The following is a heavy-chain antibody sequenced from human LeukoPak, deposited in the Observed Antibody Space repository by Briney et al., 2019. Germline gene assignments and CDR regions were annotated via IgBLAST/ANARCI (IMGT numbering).Heavy chain of an antibody. CDR1: GFTFNNYA. Sequence: GGSLRLSCAASGFTFNNYAMSWVRQAPGKGLEWVSAILGSGRSAYYADSVKGRFTISRDNSKNSLFLQMDSLRVEDTALYYCSKWGDYDVLTGYYDSDFWGQGTLVTVSA. D-gene: IGHD3-9*01. J-gene: IGHJ4*02. CDR3: SKWGDYDVLTGYYDSDF. CDR2: ILGSGRSA. V-gene: IGHV3-23*01.